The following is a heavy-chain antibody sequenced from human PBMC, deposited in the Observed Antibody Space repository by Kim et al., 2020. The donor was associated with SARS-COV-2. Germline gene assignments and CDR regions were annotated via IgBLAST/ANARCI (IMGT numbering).Heavy chain of an antibody. D-gene: IGHD1-26*01. Sequence: SNPSLKSRVTISVDTSKNQFSLKLSSVTAADTAVYYCARLHGRELLPIDYWGQGTLVTVSS. CDR3: ARLHGRELLPIDY. V-gene: IGHV4-61*07. J-gene: IGHJ4*02.